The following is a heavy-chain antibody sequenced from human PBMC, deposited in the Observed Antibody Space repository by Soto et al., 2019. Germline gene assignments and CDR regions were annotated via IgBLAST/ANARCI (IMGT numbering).Heavy chain of an antibody. CDR2: IHYNGNT. Sequence: SETLSLTCTVSGDSISSYSWSWIRQPPGKGLEWIGNIHYNGNTKYSPSLKSRVTITVDTSKNQFSLKLSSVTAADTAVYYCARVRWFGELYGYYFDYWGQGTLVTVSS. CDR1: GDSISSYS. D-gene: IGHD3-10*01. J-gene: IGHJ4*02. V-gene: IGHV4-59*08. CDR3: ARVRWFGELYGYYFDY.